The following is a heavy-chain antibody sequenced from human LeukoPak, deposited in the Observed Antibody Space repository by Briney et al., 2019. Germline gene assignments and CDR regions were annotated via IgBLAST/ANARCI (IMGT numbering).Heavy chain of an antibody. CDR2: INPNSGGT. V-gene: IGHV1-2*06. CDR1: GYTFTGYY. Sequence: ASVKVSCKASGYTFTGYYMHWVRQAPGQGLEWMGRINPNSGGTNYAQKFQGRVTMTRDTSISTAYMELSRLRSDDTAVYYCARAGYYYDSSGYYYVGVDYWGQGTLVTVPS. J-gene: IGHJ4*02. CDR3: ARAGYYYDSSGYYYVGVDY. D-gene: IGHD3-22*01.